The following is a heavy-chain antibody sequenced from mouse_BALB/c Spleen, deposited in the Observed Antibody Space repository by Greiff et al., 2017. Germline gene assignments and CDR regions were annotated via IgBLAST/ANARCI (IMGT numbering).Heavy chain of an antibody. CDR1: GYTFTDYE. CDR3: TRSGSPLTTDYAMDY. D-gene: IGHD2-12*01. Sequence: QVQLQQSGAELVRPGASVTLSCKASGYTFTDYEMHWVKQTPVHGLEWIGAIDPETGGTAYNQKFKGKATLTADKSSSTAYMELRSLTSEDSAVYYCTRSGSPLTTDYAMDYWGQGTSVTVSS. J-gene: IGHJ4*01. V-gene: IGHV1-15*01. CDR2: IDPETGGT.